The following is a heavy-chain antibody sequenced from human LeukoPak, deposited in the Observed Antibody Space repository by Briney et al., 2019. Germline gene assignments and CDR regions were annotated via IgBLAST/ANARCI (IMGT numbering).Heavy chain of an antibody. D-gene: IGHD5-18*01. J-gene: IGHJ4*02. V-gene: IGHV3-74*01. CDR2: TNSDGSST. CDR1: GFTFSGYW. CDR3: ASPSLPGYSYGDFEY. Sequence: GGSLRLSCAASGFTFSGYWMHWVRQAPGKGLVWFSDTNSDGSSTTYADSVKGRFTISRDSAKTTLYLHMNSLRAEDTAVYYCASPSLPGYSYGDFEYWGQGSLVTVSS.